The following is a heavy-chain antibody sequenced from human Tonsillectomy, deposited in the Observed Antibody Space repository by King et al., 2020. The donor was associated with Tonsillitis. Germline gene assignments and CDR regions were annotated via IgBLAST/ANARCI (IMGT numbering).Heavy chain of an antibody. D-gene: IGHD3-22*01. J-gene: IGHJ5*02. CDR2: IWYDGSNK. V-gene: IGHV3-33*01. CDR1: GFTFSSYG. CDR3: ARVAVYYDSWFDP. Sequence: VQLVESGGGVVQPGRSLRLSCAASGFTFSSYGMHWVRQAPGKGLEWVAVIWYDGSNKYYADSVKGRFTISRDNSKNTLYLQMNSLRAEDTAGYYWARVAVYYDSWFDPWGQRTLVTVSS.